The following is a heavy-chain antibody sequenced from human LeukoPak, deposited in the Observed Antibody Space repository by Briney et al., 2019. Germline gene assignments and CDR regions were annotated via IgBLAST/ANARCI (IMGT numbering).Heavy chain of an antibody. CDR3: ARVGITFGGVILDYDY. J-gene: IGHJ4*02. CDR1: GYIFTTYP. V-gene: IGHV1-3*01. D-gene: IGHD3-16*01. Sequence: ASVKVSCKASGYIFTTYPIHWVRQAPGQSLEWVGWINAGSGDTKYSRNFQGRVTINMDTSASTAYMELSSLTSEDTAFYYCARVGITFGGVILDYDYWGQGALVTVSS. CDR2: INAGSGDT.